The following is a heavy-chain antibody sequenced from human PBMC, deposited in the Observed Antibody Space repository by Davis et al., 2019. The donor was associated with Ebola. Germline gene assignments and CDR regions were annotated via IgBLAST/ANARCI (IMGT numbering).Heavy chain of an antibody. CDR3: AREGYYVSGSRGMDV. CDR1: GFTFSIYA. CDR2: ISYNGTNK. V-gene: IGHV3-30-3*01. D-gene: IGHD3-10*01. J-gene: IGHJ6*04. Sequence: GESLKISCAASGFTFSIYALHWVRQAPGKGLEWVTVISYNGTNKYYADSVKGRFTISRDNSKNMLFLQMNSLRAEDTAVYFCAREGYYVSGSRGMDVWGKGTTVIVSS.